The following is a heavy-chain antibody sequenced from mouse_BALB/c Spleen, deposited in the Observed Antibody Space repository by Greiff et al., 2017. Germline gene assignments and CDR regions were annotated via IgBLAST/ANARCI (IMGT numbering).Heavy chain of an antibody. D-gene: IGHD2-1*01. CDR1: GFTFSDYY. Sequence: DVMLVESGGGLVKPGGSLKLSCAASGFTFSDYYMYWVRQTPEKRLEWVATISDGGSYTYYPDSVKGRFTISRDNAKNNLYLQMSSLKSEDTAMYYCARGEDYGNFFDYWGQGTTLTVSS. J-gene: IGHJ2*01. V-gene: IGHV5-4*02. CDR3: ARGEDYGNFFDY. CDR2: ISDGGSYT.